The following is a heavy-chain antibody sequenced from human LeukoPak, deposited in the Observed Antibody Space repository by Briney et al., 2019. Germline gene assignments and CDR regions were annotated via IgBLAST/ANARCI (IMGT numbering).Heavy chain of an antibody. CDR1: GGSIRSYY. CDR3: ARVLPYSSGWGVDY. J-gene: IGHJ4*02. D-gene: IGHD6-19*01. Sequence: SETLSLTCTVAGGSIRSYYWSWIRQPPGKGLEWIGYIYYSGSTNYHPSLKSRVTISVDTSKNQFSLNLSSVTAADTAVYYCARVLPYSSGWGVDYWGQGTLVTVSS. V-gene: IGHV4-59*01. CDR2: IYYSGST.